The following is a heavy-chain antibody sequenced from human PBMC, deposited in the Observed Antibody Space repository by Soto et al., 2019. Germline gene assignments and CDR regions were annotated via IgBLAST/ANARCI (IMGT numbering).Heavy chain of an antibody. CDR2: ISSSSSYI. V-gene: IGHV3-21*01. J-gene: IGHJ6*02. D-gene: IGHD4-17*01. CDR1: GFTFSSYS. Sequence: GGSLRLSFAASGFTFSSYSMNWGRQAPGKGLEWVSSISSSSSYIYYADSVKGRFTISRDNAKNSLYLQMNSLRAEDTAVYYCARDPSGDYYYGMDVWGQGTTVTVSS. CDR3: ARDPSGDYYYGMDV.